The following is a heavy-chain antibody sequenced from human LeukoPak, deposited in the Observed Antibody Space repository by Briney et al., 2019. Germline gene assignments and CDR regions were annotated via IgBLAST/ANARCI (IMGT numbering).Heavy chain of an antibody. CDR2: ISGSGGST. J-gene: IGHJ5*02. CDR3: AKDPGFWSGYYINWFDP. CDR1: GFTFSSYA. D-gene: IGHD3-3*01. Sequence: GGSLRLSCAASGFTFSSYAMSWVRQAPGKGLEWVSAISGSGGSTYYADSVKGRFTISRDNSKNTLYLQMNSLRAEDTAVYYCAKDPGFWSGYYINWFDPWGQGTLVTVSS. V-gene: IGHV3-23*01.